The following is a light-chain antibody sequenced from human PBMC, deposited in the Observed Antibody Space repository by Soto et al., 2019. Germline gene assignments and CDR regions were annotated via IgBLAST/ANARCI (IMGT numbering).Light chain of an antibody. CDR2: AAS. V-gene: IGKV1-9*01. J-gene: IGKJ4*02. Sequence: DIQLTQSPSFLSASKGDRVTITCRASQVIGIYLAWYQQKPGKAPNLLISAASTLQSGVPSRFSGSGSGTEFTLTISSLQPEDFATYYCQQLVSYPQFGGGTKVEIK. CDR1: QVIGIY. CDR3: QQLVSYPQ.